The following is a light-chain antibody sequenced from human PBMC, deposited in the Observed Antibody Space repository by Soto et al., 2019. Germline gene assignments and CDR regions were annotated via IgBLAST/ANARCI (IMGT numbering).Light chain of an antibody. J-gene: IGKJ2*01. V-gene: IGKV2D-29*01. CDR3: MQNIDLPPT. CDR1: QIARHTDGRTY. Sequence: DIVMTQTPLSLCVTPGQAATISCKSSQIARHTDGRTYLYWYRQKPGQPPHLLIYEVSNRISGVPERFSSSGSGTDFALNISRVEADDVGIYYCMQNIDLPPTFGQGTKLEI. CDR2: EVS.